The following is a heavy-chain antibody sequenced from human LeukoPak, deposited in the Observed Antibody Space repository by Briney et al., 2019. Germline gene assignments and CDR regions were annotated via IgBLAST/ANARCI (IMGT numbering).Heavy chain of an antibody. CDR3: ARYSGSYLSGDAFDI. CDR2: IYHSGST. Sequence: SETLSLTCVVSGYSISSGYYWGWIRQPPGKGLEWIGSIYHSGSTYYNPSLKSRVTISVDTSKNQFSLKLSSVTAADTAVYYCARYSGSYLSGDAFDIWGQGTMVTVSS. V-gene: IGHV4-38-2*01. J-gene: IGHJ3*02. CDR1: GYSISSGYY. D-gene: IGHD1-26*01.